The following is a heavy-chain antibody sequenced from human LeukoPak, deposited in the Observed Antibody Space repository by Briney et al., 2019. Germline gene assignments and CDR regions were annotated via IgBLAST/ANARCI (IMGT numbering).Heavy chain of an antibody. CDR1: GGTFSSYA. Sequence: SVKVSCKASGGTFSSYAISWVRQGPGQGLEWMGGIIPIFGTANYAQKFQGRVTITADESTSTAYMELSSLRSEDTAVYYCARDVPRYCSSTSCYWEFRYWGQGTLVTVSS. D-gene: IGHD2-2*01. CDR2: IIPIFGTA. CDR3: ARDVPRYCSSTSCYWEFRY. J-gene: IGHJ4*02. V-gene: IGHV1-69*13.